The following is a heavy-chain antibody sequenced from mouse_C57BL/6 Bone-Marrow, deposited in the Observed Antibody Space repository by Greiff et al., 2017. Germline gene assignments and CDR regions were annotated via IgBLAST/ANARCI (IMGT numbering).Heavy chain of an antibody. CDR1: GYTFTDYY. J-gene: IGHJ3*01. V-gene: IGHV1-76*01. CDR2: IYPGSGNT. CDR3: ARWDYGSAFAY. Sequence: VKLVESGAELVRPGASVKLSCKASGYTFTDYYINWVKQRPGQGLEWIARIYPGSGNTYYNEKFKGKATLTAETSSSTAYMQLSSLTSEDSAVYCGARWDYGSAFAYWGQGTLVTVSA. D-gene: IGHD1-1*01.